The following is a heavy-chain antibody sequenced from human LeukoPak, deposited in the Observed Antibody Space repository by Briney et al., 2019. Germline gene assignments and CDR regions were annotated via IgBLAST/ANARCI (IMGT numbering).Heavy chain of an antibody. V-gene: IGHV1-69*04. CDR1: GGTFSSCA. D-gene: IGHD5-12*01. J-gene: IGHJ4*02. CDR2: IIPILGIA. CDR3: AREMATTIASDY. Sequence: SVKVSCKASGGTFSSCAISWVRQAPGQGLEWMGRIIPILGIANYAQKFQGRVTITVDKSTSTAYMELSSLRSEDTAVYYCAREMATTIASDYWGQGTLVTVSS.